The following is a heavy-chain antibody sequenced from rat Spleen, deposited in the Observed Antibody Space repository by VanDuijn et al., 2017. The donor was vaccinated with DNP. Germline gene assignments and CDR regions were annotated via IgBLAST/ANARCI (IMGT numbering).Heavy chain of an antibody. CDR1: GFTFSSYW. V-gene: IGHV5-58*01. J-gene: IGHJ2*01. Sequence: EVQLVETGGGLVQPGRSLKLSCVASGFTFSSYWVYWIRQAPGKGLECVASISTDGGRTYYPDSVRGRFTISRDNAENTIYLQMNSLRSEDTGTYYCVKHLDAWGQGVTVTVSS. CDR3: VKHLDA. CDR2: ISTDGGRT.